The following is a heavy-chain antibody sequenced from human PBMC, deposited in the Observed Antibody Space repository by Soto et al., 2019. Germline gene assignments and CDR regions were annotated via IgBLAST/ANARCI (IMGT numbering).Heavy chain of an antibody. V-gene: IGHV3-23*01. Sequence: GGSLRLSCPASGFTFSTYDMSWVRQAPGKGLEWVSGISGSGENTYYADSVKGRFTISRDNSKDTLYLQMNSLRAEDTAVYYCAKRLDGRSGYYFDYWGQGTLVTVS. D-gene: IGHD3-22*01. CDR2: ISGSGENT. CDR3: AKRLDGRSGYYFDY. CDR1: GFTFSTYD. J-gene: IGHJ4*02.